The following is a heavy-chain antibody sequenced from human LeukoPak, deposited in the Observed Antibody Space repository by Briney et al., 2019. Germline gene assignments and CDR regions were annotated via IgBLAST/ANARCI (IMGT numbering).Heavy chain of an antibody. CDR3: ARDLAEVTHGDY. CDR1: GFTFSNYA. J-gene: IGHJ4*02. V-gene: IGHV3-64*04. Sequence: GGSLRLSCSASGFTFSNYAMHWVRQAPGKGLEYVSAISSNGGSTYYADSVKGRFTISRDNAKNTLYLQMNSLRAEDTAVYYCARDLAEVTHGDYWGQGTLVTVSS. D-gene: IGHD2-21*02. CDR2: ISSNGGST.